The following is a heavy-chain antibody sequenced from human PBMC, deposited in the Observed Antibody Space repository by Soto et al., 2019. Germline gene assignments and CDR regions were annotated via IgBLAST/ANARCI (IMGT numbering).Heavy chain of an antibody. J-gene: IGHJ6*02. CDR1: GFTFSTYA. CDR3: AKGNYGDYHFGVDV. D-gene: IGHD4-17*01. Sequence: EVPLLESGGGLVQPGGSLRLSCAASGFTFSTYAMTWVRQAPGKGLEWVSAISGSGGPAYYADSVKGRFTISRDNSKNTLYLLMNSLRAEDTAVYYCAKGNYGDYHFGVDVWGQGTTVTVSS. CDR2: ISGSGGPA. V-gene: IGHV3-23*01.